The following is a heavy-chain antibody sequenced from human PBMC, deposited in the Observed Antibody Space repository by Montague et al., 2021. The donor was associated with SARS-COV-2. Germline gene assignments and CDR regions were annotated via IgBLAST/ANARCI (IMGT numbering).Heavy chain of an antibody. V-gene: IGHV4-39*07. CDR3: AGDTRIAMLVVVTRYGLDV. CDR2: IDYTGXT. CDR1: GGSISSSSYY. J-gene: IGHJ6*02. D-gene: IGHD3-22*01. Sequence: SETLSLTCTVSGGSISSSSYYWGWIRQPPGKGLEWIGSIDYTGXTXYXXXXKXRVTISVDTSKNQFSLKLRSVTAADTAVYYCAGDTRIAMLVVVTRYGLDVWGQGTTVTVSS.